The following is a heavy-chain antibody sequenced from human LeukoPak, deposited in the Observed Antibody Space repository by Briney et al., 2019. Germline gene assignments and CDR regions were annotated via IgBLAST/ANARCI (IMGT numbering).Heavy chain of an antibody. J-gene: IGHJ4*02. CDR3: AKGVEPLAANTLAY. D-gene: IGHD1-14*01. V-gene: IGHV3-23*01. Sequence: TGGSLRLSCAASGFTFSSYAMSWVRQAPGKGLEWVSAISGSGGSTYYADSVKGRFTISRDNSKNTLYLQMNSLRAEDTAVYYCAKGVEPLAANTLAYWGQGTLVTVSS. CDR1: GFTFSSYA. CDR2: ISGSGGST.